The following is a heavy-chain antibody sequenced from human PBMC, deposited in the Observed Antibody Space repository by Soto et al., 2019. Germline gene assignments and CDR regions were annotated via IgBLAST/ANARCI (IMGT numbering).Heavy chain of an antibody. J-gene: IGHJ4*02. Sequence: ASVKVSCKASGYTFTSYAISWVRQAPGQRLEWMGWISAYNGNTNYAHKLQGRVTMTTDTSTSTAYMELSSLRSDDTAVYYCAADRTYCGGDCYVDWGQGTLVTVSS. V-gene: IGHV1-18*01. CDR3: AADRTYCGGDCYVD. D-gene: IGHD2-21*02. CDR2: ISAYNGNT. CDR1: GYTFTSYA.